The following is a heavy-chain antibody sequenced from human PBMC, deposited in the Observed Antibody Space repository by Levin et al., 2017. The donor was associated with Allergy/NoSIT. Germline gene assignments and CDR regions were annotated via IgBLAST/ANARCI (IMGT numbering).Heavy chain of an antibody. D-gene: IGHD3-10*01. CDR1: GFTFSSYA. Sequence: GESLKISCAASGFTFSSYAMSWVRQAPGKGLEWVSAISGSGGSTYYADSVKGRFTISRDNSKNTLYLQMNSLRAEDTAVYYCAKGGYYYGSGSYSWGQGTLVTVSS. CDR3: AKGGYYYGSGSYS. V-gene: IGHV3-23*01. CDR2: ISGSGGST. J-gene: IGHJ4*02.